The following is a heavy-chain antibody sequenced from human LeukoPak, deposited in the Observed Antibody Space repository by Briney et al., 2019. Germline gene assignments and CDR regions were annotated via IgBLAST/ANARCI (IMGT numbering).Heavy chain of an antibody. CDR3: ARQSRGYSSNMDV. CDR1: GYSISSGYY. V-gene: IGHV4-38-2*02. CDR2: IYHSGST. D-gene: IGHD5-18*01. J-gene: IGHJ6*03. Sequence: SETLSLTCTVSGYSISSGYYWGWIRQPPGEGLEWIGSIYHSGSTYYNPSLKSRVTISVDTSKNQFSLKLSSVTAADTAVYYCARQSRGYSSNMDVWGKGTTVTISS.